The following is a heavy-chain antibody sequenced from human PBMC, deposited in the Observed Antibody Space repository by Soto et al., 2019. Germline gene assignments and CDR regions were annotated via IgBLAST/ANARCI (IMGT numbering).Heavy chain of an antibody. CDR3: ARRSGYSGYDPWYFDL. V-gene: IGHV4-39*01. D-gene: IGHD5-12*01. CDR1: GGSISSSSYY. J-gene: IGHJ2*01. Sequence: QLQLQESGPGLVKPSETLSLTCTVSGGSISSSSYYWGWIRQPPGKGLEWIGSIYYSGSTYYNPSIKSRVTISVDTSKNQFSLKLSSVTAADTAVYYCARRSGYSGYDPWYFDLWGRGTLVTVSS. CDR2: IYYSGST.